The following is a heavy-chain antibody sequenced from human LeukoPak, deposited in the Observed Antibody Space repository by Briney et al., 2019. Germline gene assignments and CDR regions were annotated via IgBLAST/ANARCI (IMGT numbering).Heavy chain of an antibody. J-gene: IGHJ6*03. CDR3: ARPRFPYYRLSGADYYYMDV. CDR2: IIPIFGTK. D-gene: IGHD2-21*01. Sequence: ASVKVSCKASDYTFTSYGISWVRQAPGQGLEWMGGIIPIFGTKNYAQKFQGRVTITADKSATTAYMELSSLRSEDTAVYYCARPRFPYYRLSGADYYYMDVWAKGTTVTVSS. V-gene: IGHV1-69*06. CDR1: DYTFTSYG.